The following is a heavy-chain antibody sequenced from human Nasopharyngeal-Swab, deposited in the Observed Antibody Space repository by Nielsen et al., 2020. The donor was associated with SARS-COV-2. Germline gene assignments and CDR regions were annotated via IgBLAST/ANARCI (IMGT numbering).Heavy chain of an antibody. CDR1: GYTFTTYG. V-gene: IGHV1-18*01. Sequence: ASVKVSCKDSGYTFTTYGLRWVRQAPGQGLAWMGWLSAYNGNRNYAQKFQGRVTMTTDTSKSTAYMELRSLRSDDTALYYCSRGWEDWNYGDYWGQGTLVTVSS. J-gene: IGHJ4*02. CDR3: SRGWEDWNYGDY. D-gene: IGHD1-7*01. CDR2: LSAYNGNR.